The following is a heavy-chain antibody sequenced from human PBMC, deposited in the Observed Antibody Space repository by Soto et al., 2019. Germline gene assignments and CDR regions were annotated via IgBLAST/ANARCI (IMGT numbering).Heavy chain of an antibody. CDR3: AKDRGMTTVTTVDY. V-gene: IGHV3-23*01. Sequence: EVQLLESGGGLVQPGGSLRLSCVASGFTFTNYAMSWVRQAPEKGLEWVSTISGSGDNTYYVDSVKGRFTISRDNXXNTRYLQMNNLRAEDTAVYFCAKDRGMTTVTTVDYWGQGALVTVSS. CDR1: GFTFTNYA. D-gene: IGHD4-17*01. CDR2: ISGSGDNT. J-gene: IGHJ4*02.